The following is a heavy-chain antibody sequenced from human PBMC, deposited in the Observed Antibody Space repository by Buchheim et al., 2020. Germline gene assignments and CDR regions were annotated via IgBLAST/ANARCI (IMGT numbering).Heavy chain of an antibody. CDR3: SSHLYNV. CDR2: TYYRSRWFH. V-gene: IGHV6-1*01. J-gene: IGHJ4*02. Sequence: QVQLHQSGPGLVKPSQTLSLTCAISGDSVSGNNATWNWIRQSPSGGLEWLGRTYYRSRWFHDYALSVKSRITINPDTSKNHFSLQLNSVTPDDTATYYCSSHLYNVWGQGTL. CDR1: GDSVSGNNAT. D-gene: IGHD1-14*01.